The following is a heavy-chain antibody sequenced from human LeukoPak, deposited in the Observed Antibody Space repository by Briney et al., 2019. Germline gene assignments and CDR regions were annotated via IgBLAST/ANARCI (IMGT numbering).Heavy chain of an antibody. CDR2: ISVSGATT. J-gene: IGHJ4*02. D-gene: IGHD4-17*01. Sequence: GGSLRLSCAASGFSFSSYAMRWVRQAPRKGLEWVSGISVSGATTYYAASVQGRFTISRDNSKNTLSLKMSTVSAEDTAEYYCVRKVGSAVTHADHWGQGTLITVSS. CDR3: VRKVGSAVTHADH. CDR1: GFSFSSYA. V-gene: IGHV3-23*01.